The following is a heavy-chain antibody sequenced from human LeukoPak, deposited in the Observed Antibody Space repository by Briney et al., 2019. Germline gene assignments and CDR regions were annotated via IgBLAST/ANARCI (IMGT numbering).Heavy chain of an antibody. Sequence: SETLSLTCAVYGGSFSGYYWSWIRQPPGKGLEWIGEINHSGSTNYNPSLKSRVTISVDTSKNQFSLKLSSVTAADTAVYYCARMTTSAFDIWGQGTMSPSLQ. CDR2: INHSGST. CDR1: GGSFSGYY. V-gene: IGHV4-34*01. CDR3: ARMTTSAFDI. D-gene: IGHD4-11*01. J-gene: IGHJ3*02.